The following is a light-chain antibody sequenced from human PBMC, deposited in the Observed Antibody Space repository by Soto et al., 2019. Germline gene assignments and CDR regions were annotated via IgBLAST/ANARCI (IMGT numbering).Light chain of an antibody. CDR3: CSYAGSYPGV. CDR1: NSDVGGYNY. V-gene: IGLV2-11*01. J-gene: IGLJ3*02. CDR2: DVS. Sequence: QSALTQPRSVSGSPGQSVTISCTGTNSDVGGYNYVSWYQQYLGKAPKLMIYDVSKRPSGVPDRFSGSKSGNTASLTISGLQAEDEADYYCCSYAGSYPGVFGGGTKLTVL.